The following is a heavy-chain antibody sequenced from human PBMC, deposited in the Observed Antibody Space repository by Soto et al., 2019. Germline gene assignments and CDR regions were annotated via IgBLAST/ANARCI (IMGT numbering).Heavy chain of an antibody. Sequence: QVQLVESGGGVVQPGRSLRLSCAASGFTFSSYAMHWVRQAPGKGLEWVAVISYDGSNKYYADSVKGRFTISRDNSKNTLYLQMNSLRAEDTAVYYCARDRGTYYDFWSGYHYYYYGMDVWGQGTTVTVSS. V-gene: IGHV3-30-3*01. CDR1: GFTFSSYA. CDR3: ARDRGTYYDFWSGYHYYYYGMDV. CDR2: ISYDGSNK. J-gene: IGHJ6*02. D-gene: IGHD3-3*01.